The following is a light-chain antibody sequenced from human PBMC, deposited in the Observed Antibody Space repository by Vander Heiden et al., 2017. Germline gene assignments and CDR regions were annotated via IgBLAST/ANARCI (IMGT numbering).Light chain of an antibody. Sequence: DIQMTQSPSTLSASVGDRVTITCRASQSISSWLAWNQQKPGKAPKLLIYKASSLESGVPSRFSGSGSGTEFTLTISSLQPDDFATYYCQQDNSYFGTFGQGTKLEIK. CDR2: KAS. CDR3: QQDNSYFGT. J-gene: IGKJ2*02. V-gene: IGKV1-5*03. CDR1: QSISSW.